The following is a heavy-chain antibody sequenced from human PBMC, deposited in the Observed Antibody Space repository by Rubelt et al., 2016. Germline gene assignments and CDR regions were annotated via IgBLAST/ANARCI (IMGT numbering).Heavy chain of an antibody. V-gene: IGHV1-18*01. J-gene: IGHJ5*02. CDR2: ISAYNGNT. CDR1: GYTFTSYG. D-gene: IGHD4-23*01. Sequence: VKVSCKASGYTFTSYGISWVRQAPGQGLEWMGWISAYNGNTNYAQKLQVRVTMTTDTSTSTAYMELRSLRSDDTAVYYCARDSPDDHGGNGWFDPWGQVTLVTVSS. CDR3: ARDSPDDHGGNGWFDP.